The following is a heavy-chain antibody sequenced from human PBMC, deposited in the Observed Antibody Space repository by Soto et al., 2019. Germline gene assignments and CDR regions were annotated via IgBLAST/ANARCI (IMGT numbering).Heavy chain of an antibody. CDR2: ISAYNGNT. Sequence: VASVKVSCKASGYTFTSYGISWVRQAPGQGLEWMGWISAYNGNTNYAQKLQGRVTMTTDTSTSTAYMELRSLRSDDTAVYYCARGGDYSNYFYYHYYYMDVWGKGTTVTVSS. J-gene: IGHJ6*03. V-gene: IGHV1-18*01. CDR1: GYTFTSYG. D-gene: IGHD4-4*01. CDR3: ARGGDYSNYFYYHYYYMDV.